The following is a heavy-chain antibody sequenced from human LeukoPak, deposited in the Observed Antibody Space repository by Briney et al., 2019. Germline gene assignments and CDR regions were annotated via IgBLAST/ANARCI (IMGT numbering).Heavy chain of an antibody. CDR3: VRDGSTITGRNWFNP. CDR2: IYYGGST. Sequence: SETLSLTCTVSGGSIISGDYYWSWIRQSPGKGLEWIGYIYYGGSTYYNPSLKSRVTISEDTTKNQFSLKLSSVTAADTAVYYCVRDGSTITGRNWFNPWGQGTLVTVSS. V-gene: IGHV4-30-4*01. J-gene: IGHJ5*02. CDR1: GGSIISGDYY. D-gene: IGHD5/OR15-5a*01.